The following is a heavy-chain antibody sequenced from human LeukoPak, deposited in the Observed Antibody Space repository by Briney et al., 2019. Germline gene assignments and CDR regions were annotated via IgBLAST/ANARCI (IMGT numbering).Heavy chain of an antibody. CDR2: IYYSGST. CDR3: ARDSLRDYFDY. D-gene: IGHD4-17*01. J-gene: IGHJ4*02. Sequence: SETLSLTCTVSGGSISSYYWSWIRQPPGKGLEWIGYIYYSGSTNYNPSLKSRVTISVDTSKNQFSLKLSSVTAADTAVYYCARDSLRDYFDYWGQGTLVTVSS. V-gene: IGHV4-59*01. CDR1: GGSISSYY.